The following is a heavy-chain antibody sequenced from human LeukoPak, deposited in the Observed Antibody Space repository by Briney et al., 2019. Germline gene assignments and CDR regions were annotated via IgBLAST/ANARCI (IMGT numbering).Heavy chain of an antibody. CDR2: MYHSGST. V-gene: IGHV4-38-2*02. D-gene: IGHD6-13*01. CDR1: GYSISSGYY. CDR3: ATIAAAGGGSFDY. J-gene: IGHJ4*02. Sequence: SETLSLTCTASGYSISSGYYWGWIRQPPGKGLEWIGSMYHSGSTFYNPSLKSRVTISMDTSKNQFSLKLSSVTAADTAVYYCATIAAAGGGSFDYWGQGTLVTVSS.